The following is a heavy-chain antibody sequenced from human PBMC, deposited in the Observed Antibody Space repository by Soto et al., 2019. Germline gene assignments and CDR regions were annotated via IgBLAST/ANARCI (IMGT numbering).Heavy chain of an antibody. CDR1: GFTFSKYA. V-gene: IGHV3-23*01. CDR3: AYSSTPFDY. Sequence: HPGGSLRLSCAASGFTFSKYAMTWARQAPGKGLEWVSAISGSGGSTYYADSVKGRFTISRYNSKNTLYLQMNSLRAEDTAVYYCAYSSTPFDYWGQGTLVTVSS. D-gene: IGHD6-13*01. J-gene: IGHJ4*02. CDR2: ISGSGGST.